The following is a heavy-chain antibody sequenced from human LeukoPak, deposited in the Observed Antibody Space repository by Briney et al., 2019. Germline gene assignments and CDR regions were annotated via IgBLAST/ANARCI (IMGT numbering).Heavy chain of an antibody. Sequence: PSETLSLTCNVSGASISGHYWSWLRQSPGKGLECIGYIYSGSVDYNPSLKSRATISGDASKNQVSLILKSVTTADTAIYYCVKVGYGSGNWGWFDPWGQGILVTVST. V-gene: IGHV4-59*11. J-gene: IGHJ5*02. CDR1: GASISGHY. D-gene: IGHD3-10*01. CDR2: IYSGSV. CDR3: VKVGYGSGNWGWFDP.